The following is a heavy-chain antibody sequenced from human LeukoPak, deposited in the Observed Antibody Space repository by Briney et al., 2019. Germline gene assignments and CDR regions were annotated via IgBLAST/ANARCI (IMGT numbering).Heavy chain of an antibody. Sequence: GRSLRLSCAASGFTFSSYGMHWVRQAPGKGLEWVAVIWYDGSNKYYADSVKGRFTISRDNSKNTLYLQMNSLRAEGTAVYYCARGGSITMVRGVIAYWGQGTLVTVSS. J-gene: IGHJ4*02. D-gene: IGHD3-10*01. CDR3: ARGGSITMVRGVIAY. CDR1: GFTFSSYG. V-gene: IGHV3-33*01. CDR2: IWYDGSNK.